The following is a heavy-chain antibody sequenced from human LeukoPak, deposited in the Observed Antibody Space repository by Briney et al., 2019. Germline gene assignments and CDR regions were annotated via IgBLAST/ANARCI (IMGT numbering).Heavy chain of an antibody. D-gene: IGHD3-10*01. V-gene: IGHV3-74*01. Sequence: GGSLRLSCAASGFTFSNYWMHWVRQAPGKGLVWVSRINSDGSTTRYADSVKGRFTISRDNAKNTLYLQMNSLRVEDTAVYYCARQWVGESHNWFDPWGQGTLVTVSS. J-gene: IGHJ5*02. CDR3: ARQWVGESHNWFDP. CDR2: INSDGSTT. CDR1: GFTFSNYW.